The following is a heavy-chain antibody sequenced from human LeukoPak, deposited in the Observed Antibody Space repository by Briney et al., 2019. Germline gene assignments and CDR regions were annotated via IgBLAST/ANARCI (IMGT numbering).Heavy chain of an antibody. V-gene: IGHV4-59*11. CDR2: IFYTGTT. D-gene: IGHD1/OR15-1a*01. CDR1: GGSITTHY. Sequence: SETLSLTCTVSGGSITTHYWSWIRQPPGKGLEWVAYIFYTGTTKYNSSLKGRVTTSLDTSKSQFSLKLTSVAAADTAVYYCARNNNFVDTTNNDAFDIWGQGTLVTVSP. J-gene: IGHJ3*02. CDR3: ARNNNFVDTTNNDAFDI.